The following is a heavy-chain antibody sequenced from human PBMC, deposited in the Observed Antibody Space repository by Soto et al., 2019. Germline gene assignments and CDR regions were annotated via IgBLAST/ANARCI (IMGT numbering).Heavy chain of an antibody. V-gene: IGHV4-34*01. CDR1: GGSFSGYY. J-gene: IGHJ4*02. Sequence: SETLSLTCAVYGGSFSGYYWTWIRQPPGTGLEWIGDINHSGSTNYNPSLKSRVTISVDTSKNQFSLKLNSMTAADTAVYYCARHNYGSGSTYFDYWGQGTLVTVSS. D-gene: IGHD3-10*01. CDR3: ARHNYGSGSTYFDY. CDR2: INHSGST.